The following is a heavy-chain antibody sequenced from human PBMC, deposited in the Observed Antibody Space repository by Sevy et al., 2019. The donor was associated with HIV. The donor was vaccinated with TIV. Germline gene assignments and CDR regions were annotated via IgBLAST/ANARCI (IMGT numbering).Heavy chain of an antibody. Sequence: GESLKISCKGSGYSFTSYWIGWVRQMPGKGLEWMGIIYPGDSDTRYSPSFQGQVTISADKSINTAYLQWSSLKASDTAMYYCARPAHTMATIKTYDAFDIWGQGTMVTVSS. CDR3: ARPAHTMATIKTYDAFDI. V-gene: IGHV5-51*01. D-gene: IGHD5-12*01. CDR1: GYSFTSYW. J-gene: IGHJ3*02. CDR2: IYPGDSDT.